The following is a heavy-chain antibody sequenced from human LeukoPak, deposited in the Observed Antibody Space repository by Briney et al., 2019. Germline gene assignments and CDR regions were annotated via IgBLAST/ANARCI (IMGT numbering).Heavy chain of an antibody. CDR1: GGSISSGGYY. J-gene: IGHJ5*02. V-gene: IGHV4-31*03. Sequence: SETLSLTCTVSGGSISSGGYYWSWIRQHPGKGLEWIGYIYYSGSTYYNPSLKSRVTISVDTSKNQFSLKLSSVTAADTAVYYCARAHTVTIYSGFDPWGQGTLVTVSS. CDR2: IYYSGST. D-gene: IGHD4-17*01. CDR3: ARAHTVTIYSGFDP.